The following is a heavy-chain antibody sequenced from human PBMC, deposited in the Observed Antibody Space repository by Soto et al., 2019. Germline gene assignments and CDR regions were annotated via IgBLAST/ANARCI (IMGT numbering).Heavy chain of an antibody. CDR2: IYHSGST. CDR3: ARHPWLDAFDI. V-gene: IGHV4-4*02. J-gene: IGHJ3*02. CDR1: GGSISSSNW. D-gene: IGHD6-19*01. Sequence: QVQLQESGPGLVKPSGTLSLTCAVSGGSISSSNWWSWVRQPPGKGLEWIGEIYHSGSTNYNPSLRSRFTISEDKSKNQFSLKLSFATAADTAVYYWARHPWLDAFDIWGQGTMVTVSS.